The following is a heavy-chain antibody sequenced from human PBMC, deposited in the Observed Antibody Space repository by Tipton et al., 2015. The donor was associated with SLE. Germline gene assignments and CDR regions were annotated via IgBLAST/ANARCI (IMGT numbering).Heavy chain of an antibody. J-gene: IGHJ1*01. CDR3: ARGGYDTNNFHYAEFFQY. Sequence: TLSLTCAVYGGSFSGSYWSWIRQPPGKGLEWIGYIYSSGNTYYNSSLKSRATISVDTSKNQFSVNLGSVTAADTAVYYCARGGYDTNNFHYAEFFQYWGQGTLVTVSS. CDR2: IYSSGNT. CDR1: GGSFSGSY. D-gene: IGHD3-22*01. V-gene: IGHV4-34*01.